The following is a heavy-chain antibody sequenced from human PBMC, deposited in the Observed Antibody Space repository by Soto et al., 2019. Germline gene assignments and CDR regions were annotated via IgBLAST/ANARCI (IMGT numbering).Heavy chain of an antibody. Sequence: RQPQVKGLEWIGEINHSGSTNYNPSLKSRVTISVDTSKNQFSLKLSSVTAADTAVYYCARGRFLEWLLYNYYYYYGMDVWGQGSSVTVSS. J-gene: IGHJ6*02. D-gene: IGHD3-3*01. CDR2: INHSGST. CDR3: ARGRFLEWLLYNYYYYYGMDV. V-gene: IGHV4-34*01.